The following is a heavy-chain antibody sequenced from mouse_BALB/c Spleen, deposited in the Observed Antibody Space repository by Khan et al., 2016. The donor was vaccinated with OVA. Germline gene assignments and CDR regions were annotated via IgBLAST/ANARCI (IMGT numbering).Heavy chain of an antibody. J-gene: IGHJ2*01. CDR2: IWAGGST. D-gene: IGHD4-1*01. Sequence: QVQLKESGPGLVAPSQSLSITCTVSGFSLTSYGVHWVRQPPGKGLEWLGVIWAGGSTNYNSALMYRLSISNDNSKSQVFLKMNRLQTDDTAMCYCARGWVDYWGQGTTLTVSS. CDR1: GFSLTSYG. V-gene: IGHV2-9*02. CDR3: ARGWVDY.